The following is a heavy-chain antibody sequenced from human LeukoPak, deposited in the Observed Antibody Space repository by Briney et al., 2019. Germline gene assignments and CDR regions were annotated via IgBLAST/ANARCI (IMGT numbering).Heavy chain of an antibody. CDR2: IYTSGST. V-gene: IGHV4-61*02. J-gene: IGHJ4*02. CDR1: GGSISSAGYY. Sequence: SQTLSLTCTVSGGSISSAGYYWSWIRQPAAKGLEWIGRIYTSGSTNFNPSLKSRVTISVDTSKNQFSLKLSSVTAADTAVYYCARLAVGSYYDSSGPNLFDYWGQGTLVTVSS. D-gene: IGHD3-22*01. CDR3: ARLAVGSYYDSSGPNLFDY.